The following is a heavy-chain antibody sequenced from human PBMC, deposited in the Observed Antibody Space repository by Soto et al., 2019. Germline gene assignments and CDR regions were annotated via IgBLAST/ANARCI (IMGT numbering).Heavy chain of an antibody. J-gene: IGHJ6*02. D-gene: IGHD2-15*01. CDR3: ARDERDIVVVVADEPAYYFGMDV. Sequence: ASVKVSCKASGYTFTSYGISWVRQAPGQGLEWMGWISAYNGNTNYAQKLQGRVTMTTDTSTSTAYMELRSLRSDDTAVYYCARDERDIVVVVADEPAYYFGMDVWGRGTTVPVSS. V-gene: IGHV1-18*04. CDR1: GYTFTSYG. CDR2: ISAYNGNT.